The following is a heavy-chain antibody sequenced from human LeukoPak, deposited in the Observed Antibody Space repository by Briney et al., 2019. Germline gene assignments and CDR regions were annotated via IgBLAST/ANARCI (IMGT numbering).Heavy chain of an antibody. CDR1: CGSISSSSYY. J-gene: IGHJ5*02. CDR3: ARDSSSWYVYGWFDP. Sequence: SETLSLTCSVSCGSISSSSYYWGWIRQPPGNGLEWIGSIYYSGSTYYNPSLKSRVTISVDTSKNQFSLKLSSVTAADTAVYYCARDSSSWYVYGWFDPWGQGTLVTVSS. CDR2: IYYSGST. V-gene: IGHV4-39*07. D-gene: IGHD6-13*01.